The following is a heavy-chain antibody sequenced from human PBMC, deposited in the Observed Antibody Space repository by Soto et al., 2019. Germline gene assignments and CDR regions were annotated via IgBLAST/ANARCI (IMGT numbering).Heavy chain of an antibody. D-gene: IGHD2-21*01. V-gene: IGHV3-74*01. CDR3: ARDGEGF. Sequence: GSLSLSCAASGFTFSSNWMHWVRRVPGRGLVWVSRINADGSETNYEDSVEGRFTISRDNPKNTLYLQMNSLRAEDTAVYYCARDGEGFWGQGTLVTVSS. CDR1: GFTFSSNW. CDR2: INADGSET. J-gene: IGHJ4*02.